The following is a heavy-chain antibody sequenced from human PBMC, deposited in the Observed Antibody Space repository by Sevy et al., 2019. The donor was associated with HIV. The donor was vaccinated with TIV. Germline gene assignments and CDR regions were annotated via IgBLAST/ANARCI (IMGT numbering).Heavy chain of an antibody. V-gene: IGHV4-39*01. CDR2: IYYSGST. D-gene: IGHD3-10*01. Sequence: TETLSLTCTVSGGSISSSSYYWGWIRQPPGKGLEWIGSIYYSGSTYYNPSLKSRVTISVDTSKNQFSLKLSSVTAADTAVYYCARQSGGITMVRGPTPFNWGQGTLVTVSS. J-gene: IGHJ4*02. CDR1: GGSISSSSYY. CDR3: ARQSGGITMVRGPTPFN.